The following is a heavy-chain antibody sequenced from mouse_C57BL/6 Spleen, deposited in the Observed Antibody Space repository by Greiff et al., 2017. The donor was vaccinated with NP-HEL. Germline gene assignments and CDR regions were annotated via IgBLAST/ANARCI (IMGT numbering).Heavy chain of an antibody. CDR3: ARGYDFAGYFDV. V-gene: IGHV1-69*01. Sequence: QVQLQQSGAELVMPGASVKLSCKASGYTFTSYWMHWVKQRPGQGLEWIGEIDPADSYTNYNRKFKGKSTLTVDKSSSTAYMQLSSLTSEDAAVYFCARGYDFAGYFDVWGTGTTVTVSS. D-gene: IGHD2-4*01. CDR2: IDPADSYT. J-gene: IGHJ1*03. CDR1: GYTFTSYW.